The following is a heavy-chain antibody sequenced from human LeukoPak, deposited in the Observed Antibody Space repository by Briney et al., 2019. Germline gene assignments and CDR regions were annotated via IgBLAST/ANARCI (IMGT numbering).Heavy chain of an antibody. CDR2: IYSGGRT. Sequence: GGSLRLSCAASGFTVSSNYMSWVRQAPGKGLEWVSVIYSGGRTYYADSVKGRFTISRDNSKNTLYLQMNSLRAEDTAVYYCARDLVYAGATTVEGWGQGTLVTVSS. V-gene: IGHV3-66*01. CDR1: GFTVSSNY. CDR3: ARDLVYAGATTVEG. D-gene: IGHD1-26*01. J-gene: IGHJ4*02.